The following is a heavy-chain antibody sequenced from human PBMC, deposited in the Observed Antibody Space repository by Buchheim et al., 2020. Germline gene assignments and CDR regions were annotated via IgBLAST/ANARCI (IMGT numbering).Heavy chain of an antibody. CDR2: INSDGSNT. V-gene: IGHV3-74*03. D-gene: IGHD4-17*01. Sequence: EVLLVESGGGLVQPRGSLRLSCAASGFTLSRHWMHWVRQGPGKGLLWVSRINSDGSNTKYADIVKGRYTISRDNAKKMLYLQMDSLRAEDTGVYYCARGFYGEYAFDYWGQGTL. CDR3: ARGFYGEYAFDY. J-gene: IGHJ4*02. CDR1: GFTLSRHW.